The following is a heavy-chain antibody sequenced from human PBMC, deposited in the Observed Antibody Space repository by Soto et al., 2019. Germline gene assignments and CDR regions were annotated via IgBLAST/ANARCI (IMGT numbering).Heavy chain of an antibody. V-gene: IGHV3-23*01. J-gene: IGHJ4*02. CDR3: AKRRGAGGHFDY. D-gene: IGHD2-15*01. CDR1: GFTFSSYA. CDR2: ASIGGST. Sequence: DVQLLESGGGLVQPEGSLRLSCAASGFTFSSYAMGWVRQGPGKGLEWVAGASIGGSTHYADSVRGRFTIYRDNSKNTLSLQMNSLTAEDTAVYFCAKRRGAGGHFDYWGQGALVTVSS.